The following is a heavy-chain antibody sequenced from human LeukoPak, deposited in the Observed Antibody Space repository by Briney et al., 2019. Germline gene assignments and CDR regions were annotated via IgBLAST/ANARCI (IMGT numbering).Heavy chain of an antibody. V-gene: IGHV1-69*06. J-gene: IGHJ3*02. Sequence: GASVKVSCKASGYTFINNWMHWVRQAPGQGLEWMGGIVPIFGTANYAQKFQGRVTITADKSTSTAYMELSSLRSEDTAVYYCASITMIVSRAFDIWGQGTMVTVSS. CDR1: GYTFINNW. CDR3: ASITMIVSRAFDI. D-gene: IGHD3-22*01. CDR2: IVPIFGTA.